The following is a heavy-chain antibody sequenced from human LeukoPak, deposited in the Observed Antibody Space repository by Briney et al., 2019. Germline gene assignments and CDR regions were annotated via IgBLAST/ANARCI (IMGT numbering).Heavy chain of an antibody. CDR1: GFTFSSYA. CDR2: ISGSGGST. CDR3: AKRIGGSGSYYYFDY. Sequence: PGGSLRLSCAASGFTFSSYAMSWVRQAPGKGLEWVSAISGSGGSTYYADSVKGRSTISRDNSKNTLYLQMNSLRAEDTAVYYCAKRIGGSGSYYYFDYWGQGTLVTVSS. D-gene: IGHD3-10*01. V-gene: IGHV3-23*01. J-gene: IGHJ4*02.